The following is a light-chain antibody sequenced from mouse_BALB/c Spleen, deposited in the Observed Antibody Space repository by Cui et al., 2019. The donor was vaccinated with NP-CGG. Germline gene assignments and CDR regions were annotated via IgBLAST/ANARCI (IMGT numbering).Light chain of an antibody. J-gene: IGLJ1*01. CDR3: ALWYSNHWV. CDR1: TGAVTTSNY. V-gene: IGLV1*01. CDR2: GTN. Sequence: VVSRPSALTTSPGETVTLTCRSSTGAVTTSNYANWVQEKPDHLFTGLIGGTNNRAPGVPARFSGSLIGDKAALTITGAQTEDETIYFCALWYSNHWVFGGGTKLTVL.